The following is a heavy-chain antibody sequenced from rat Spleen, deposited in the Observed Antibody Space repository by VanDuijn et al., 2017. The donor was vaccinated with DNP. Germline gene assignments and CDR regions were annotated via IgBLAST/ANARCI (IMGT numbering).Heavy chain of an antibody. J-gene: IGHJ2*01. CDR3: ARARGFTGYFDY. CDR2: IWGDGST. Sequence: VQLKESGPGLVQPSQTLSLTCTVSGLSLTSNSVSWIRQPPGKGLEWMGVIWGDGSTAYNSALKSRLSISRDTSKSQVFLKMSSLKIEDTATYYCARARGFTGYFDYWGQGVMVTVSS. D-gene: IGHD4-1*01. CDR1: GLSLTSNS. V-gene: IGHV2-32*01.